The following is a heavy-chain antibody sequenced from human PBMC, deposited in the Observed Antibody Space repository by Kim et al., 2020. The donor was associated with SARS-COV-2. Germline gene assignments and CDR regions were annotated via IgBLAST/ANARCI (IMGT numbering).Heavy chain of an antibody. J-gene: IGHJ3*02. CDR3: ARDNSAPVTGAVDGFDI. Sequence: SVEGRFTISRDNAKESVSLQMSSLRAEDTAVYFCARDNSAPVTGAVDGFDIWGHGTMVTVSS. D-gene: IGHD7-27*01. V-gene: IGHV3-11*05.